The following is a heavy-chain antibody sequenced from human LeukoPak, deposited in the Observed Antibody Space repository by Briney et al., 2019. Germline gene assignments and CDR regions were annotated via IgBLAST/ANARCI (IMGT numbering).Heavy chain of an antibody. J-gene: IGHJ6*02. CDR1: GFTFSDYY. CDR3: ARTLARYYDILTGTAMGV. Sequence: PGGSLRLSCAASGFTFSDYYMSWIRQAPGKGLEWVSYISSSGSTIYYADSVKGRLTISRDNAKNSLYLQMNSLRAEDTAVYYCARTLARYYDILTGTAMGVWGQGTTVTVSS. V-gene: IGHV3-11*01. D-gene: IGHD3-9*01. CDR2: ISSSGSTI.